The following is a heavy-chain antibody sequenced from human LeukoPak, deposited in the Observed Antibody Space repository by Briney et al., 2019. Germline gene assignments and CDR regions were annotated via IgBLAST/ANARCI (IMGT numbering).Heavy chain of an antibody. J-gene: IGHJ5*02. CDR2: IYYSGST. CDR3: ARGRWFGGTRRWPGWFDP. V-gene: IGHV4-61*10. Sequence: SQTLSLTCTVSGGSISSGSYYWSWIRQPAGKGLEWIGYIYYSGSTNYNPSLKSRVTISVDTSKNQFSLKLSSVTAADTAVYCCARGRWFGGTRRWPGWFDPWGQGTLVTVSS. CDR1: GGSISSGSYY. D-gene: IGHD3-10*01.